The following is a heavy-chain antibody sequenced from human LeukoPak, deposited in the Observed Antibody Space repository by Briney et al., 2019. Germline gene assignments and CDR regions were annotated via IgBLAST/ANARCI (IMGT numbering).Heavy chain of an antibody. Sequence: PGGSLRLSCAASGFTFSTSGMNWVRQAPGRGLEWVSYIAIGSSPVYYADSVKGRFTSSRDNAKNSLYLQMNSLRAEDTAVYYCPRIGDSNNWFDPWGQGTLVTVSS. V-gene: IGHV3-48*01. J-gene: IGHJ5*02. D-gene: IGHD4-17*01. CDR1: GFTFSTSG. CDR2: IAIGSSPV. CDR3: PRIGDSNNWFDP.